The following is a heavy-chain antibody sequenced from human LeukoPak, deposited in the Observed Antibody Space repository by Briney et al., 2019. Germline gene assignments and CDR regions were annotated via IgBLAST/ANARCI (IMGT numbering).Heavy chain of an antibody. D-gene: IGHD4-11*01. V-gene: IGHV4-59*12. CDR1: GGSISSYY. J-gene: IGHJ4*02. Sequence: SETLSLTCTVSGGSISSYYWSWIRQPPGKRLEWIGHIYYSGSTNYNPSLKSRVTISVDTSKNQFSLNLSSVTAADTAVYYCARHDYSNYPVFNYWGQGTLVTVSS. CDR3: ARHDYSNYPVFNY. CDR2: IYYSGST.